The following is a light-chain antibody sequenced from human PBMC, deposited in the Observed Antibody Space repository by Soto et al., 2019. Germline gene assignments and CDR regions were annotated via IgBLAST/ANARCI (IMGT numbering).Light chain of an antibody. CDR1: QSISKY. Sequence: EIVLTQSPATLSLSPGEGATLSCRASQSISKYLVWYQQKPGQAPRVLIYDTSNRATGIPARFSGTGSGTDFPLTISSLEPEDFAVYYCQQRFNWPVTFGPGTKVDIK. CDR2: DTS. CDR3: QQRFNWPVT. V-gene: IGKV3-11*01. J-gene: IGKJ3*01.